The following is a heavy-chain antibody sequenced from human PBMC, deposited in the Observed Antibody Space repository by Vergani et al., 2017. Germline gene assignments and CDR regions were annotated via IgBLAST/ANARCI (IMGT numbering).Heavy chain of an antibody. CDR2: TRPHEDGA. CDR3: GKTQGTVGGTWGFDP. D-gene: IGHD1-7*01. V-gene: IGHV3-30*02. CDR1: GLTLSSYG. J-gene: IGHJ5*02. Sequence: QVQLVESGGGVVQPGGSMRLSCSASGLTLSSYGVHWVRQAPGRGLESVTFTRPHEDGAFYSASVRGRFTVSRDNSKNTLYLEMNRLNVDDTAIYYYGKTQGTVGGTWGFDPWGQGTPVTVSS.